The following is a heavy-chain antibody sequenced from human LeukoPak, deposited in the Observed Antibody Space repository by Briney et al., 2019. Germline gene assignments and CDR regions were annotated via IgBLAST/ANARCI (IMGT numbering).Heavy chain of an antibody. Sequence: GASVKVSCKASGGTFSSYAISWVRQAPGQGLEWMGGIIPIFGTANYAQKFQGRVTITADKSTSTAYMELSSLRSEDTAVYYCASTSSYDYVWGSYRQTNAFDIWGQGTMVTVSS. CDR1: GGTFSSYA. D-gene: IGHD3-16*02. J-gene: IGHJ3*02. CDR3: ASTSSYDYVWGSYRQTNAFDI. V-gene: IGHV1-69*06. CDR2: IIPIFGTA.